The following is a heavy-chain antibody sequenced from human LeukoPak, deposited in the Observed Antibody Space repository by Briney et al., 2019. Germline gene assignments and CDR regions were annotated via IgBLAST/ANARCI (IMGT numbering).Heavy chain of an antibody. J-gene: IGHJ6*02. CDR3: ASELRQPPYYYYGMDV. V-gene: IGHV3-7*01. Sequence: GGSLRLSCAPSGFTFSSYWMRGVRQAPGKGRAGVANKRQDGSDKCYVDSVKGRFNISRDNAKNSLYLQMNSLRAEDTAVYYCASELRQPPYYYYGMDVWGQGTTVTVSS. CDR2: KRQDGSDK. D-gene: IGHD3-16*01. CDR1: GFTFSSYW.